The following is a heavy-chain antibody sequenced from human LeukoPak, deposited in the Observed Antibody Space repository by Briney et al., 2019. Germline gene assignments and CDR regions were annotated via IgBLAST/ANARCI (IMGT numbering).Heavy chain of an antibody. CDR1: GYTFTSYG. CDR3: ARDGGPYYYDSSGYTLDY. V-gene: IGHV1-69*13. CDR2: IIPIFGTA. J-gene: IGHJ4*02. D-gene: IGHD3-22*01. Sequence: SVKVSCKASGYTFTSYGISWVRQAPGQGLEWMGGIIPIFGTANYAQKFQGRVTITADESTSTAYMELSSLRSEDTAVYYCARDGGPYYYDSSGYTLDYWGQGTLVTVSS.